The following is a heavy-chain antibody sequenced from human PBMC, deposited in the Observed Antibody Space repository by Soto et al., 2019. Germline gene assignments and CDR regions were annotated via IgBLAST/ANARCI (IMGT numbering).Heavy chain of an antibody. CDR1: GAYISDFS. J-gene: IGHJ1*01. V-gene: IGHV4-4*07. CDR2: ITVNGNT. CDR3: ARESGENWTYEAH. D-gene: IGHD1-7*01. Sequence: QEQQLESGPGLVKPWDTLSLTCTVSGAYISDFSWSWIRQPAGKGLEWIGRITVNGNTQYNPSFRSRVTMSMDTSRNQFSLNLQSATAADTALYYCARESGENWTYEAHWGQGTLVTVTS.